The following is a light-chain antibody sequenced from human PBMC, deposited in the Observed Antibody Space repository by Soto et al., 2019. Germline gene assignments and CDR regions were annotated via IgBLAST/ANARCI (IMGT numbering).Light chain of an antibody. J-gene: IGKJ2*01. V-gene: IGKV1-12*01. CDR1: QDIYRW. Sequence: DIQVTQSPSSMSASVGDTVTMTCRASQDIYRWLAWYQQTPGKAPKLLIFAASTLQSGAPSRFFGSGSGTEFSLTINSLQSEDFATYFCQQTNSFPYTFGPGTKVDIK. CDR3: QQTNSFPYT. CDR2: AAS.